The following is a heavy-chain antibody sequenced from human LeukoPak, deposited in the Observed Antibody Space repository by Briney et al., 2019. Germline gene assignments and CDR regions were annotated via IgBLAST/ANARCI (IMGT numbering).Heavy chain of an antibody. V-gene: IGHV4-30-2*01. D-gene: IGHD6-19*01. J-gene: IGHJ5*02. Sequence: SQTLSLTCTVSGGSISSGGYSWSWIRQPPGKGLEWIGYIYHSGSTYYNPSLKSRVTISVDTSKNQFSLKLSSVTAADTAVYYCARERGFTSGSWGQGTLVTVSS. CDR3: ARERGFTSGS. CDR2: IYHSGST. CDR1: GGSISSGGYS.